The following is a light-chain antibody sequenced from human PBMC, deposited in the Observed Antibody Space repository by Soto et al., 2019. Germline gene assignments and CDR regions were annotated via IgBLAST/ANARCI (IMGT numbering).Light chain of an antibody. CDR3: QQYGSSPRT. Sequence: IVLTQSPGILSLSPGERATLSCRPSQSVSSNYLAWYQQKPGQSPRFLIYGASSRATGIPDRFSGSGSGTDFTLTITRLEPEDFAVYYCQQYGSSPRTFGQGTKVEIK. J-gene: IGKJ1*01. CDR1: QSVSSNY. CDR2: GAS. V-gene: IGKV3-20*01.